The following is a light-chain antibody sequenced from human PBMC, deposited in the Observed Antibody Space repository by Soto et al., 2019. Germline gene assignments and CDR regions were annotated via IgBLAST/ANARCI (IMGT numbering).Light chain of an antibody. Sequence: QAVVTQPPSASGTPGQRVTISCSGSSSNIGRNPVYWYQQVPGTAPKLLFYTNDQRPSGVPDRFSGSKSGTSASLAISGLRSEDEAEYYCAAWDDSLSGPVFGGGTKVTVL. CDR3: AAWDDSLSGPV. CDR2: TND. V-gene: IGLV1-47*02. CDR1: SSNIGRNP. J-gene: IGLJ3*02.